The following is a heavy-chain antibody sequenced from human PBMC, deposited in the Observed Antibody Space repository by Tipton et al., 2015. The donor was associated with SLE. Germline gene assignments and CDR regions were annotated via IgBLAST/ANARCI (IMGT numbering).Heavy chain of an antibody. J-gene: IGHJ4*02. CDR3: ARRTYRGDFDY. V-gene: IGHV3-9*01. CDR2: INWNSDNR. D-gene: IGHD3-16*02. CDR1: GFPFDDYA. Sequence: SLRLSCAASGFPFDDYAMHWVRQAPGRGLEWVSGINWNSDNRGYADSVKGRFTISRDNAKNLLYLQMYDLRAEDTAVYYCARRTYRGDFDYWGQGTLVTVSS.